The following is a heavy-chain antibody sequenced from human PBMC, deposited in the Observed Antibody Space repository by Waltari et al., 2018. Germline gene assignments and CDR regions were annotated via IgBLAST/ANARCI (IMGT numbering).Heavy chain of an antibody. CDR3: ASRSNAGYYYGMDV. Sequence: VQLVESGGGLVQCGGSLYISSAAYVCSVRRNYMTWVRRAPGKGQRCDSVISSGAHTYNADSAKGLFTISRDNSKNSLYLQMNSLSAEDTAVYYCASRSNAGYYYGMDVWGQGTTVTVSS. V-gene: IGHV3-53*01. J-gene: IGHJ6*02. CDR1: VCSVRRNY. CDR2: ISSGAHT. D-gene: IGHD2-2*01.